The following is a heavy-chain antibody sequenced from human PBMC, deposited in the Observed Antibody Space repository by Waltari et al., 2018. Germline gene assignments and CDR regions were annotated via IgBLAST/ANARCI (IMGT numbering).Heavy chain of an antibody. J-gene: IGHJ5*02. Sequence: HVHLQESGPGLVKPSETLSLTCTVSGGSVSSGSYYGSWIREPPGKGLESIGHIYYSGTTNYTPPIKSRVTIPVDPSKNQFSRRLSSVTAADTAVYYCARDGVLLGSEFDPWGQGTLVTVSS. V-gene: IGHV4-61*01. CDR1: GGSVSSGSYY. CDR2: IYYSGTT. CDR3: ARDGVLLGSEFDP. D-gene: IGHD3-10*01.